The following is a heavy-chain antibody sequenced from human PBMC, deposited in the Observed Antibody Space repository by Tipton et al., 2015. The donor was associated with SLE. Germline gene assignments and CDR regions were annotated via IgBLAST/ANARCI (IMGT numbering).Heavy chain of an antibody. Sequence: TLSLTCTVSGGSISSHSYYWSWIRQHPGKGLEWIGYTHYSGSTYYNPSLKSRVTFSIDMSKNQFSLKLSSVTAADTAVYYCARRRGSSWYEDYFDYWGQGTLVTVSS. CDR3: ARRRGSSWYEDYFDY. J-gene: IGHJ4*02. CDR1: GGSISSHSYY. V-gene: IGHV4-31*03. D-gene: IGHD6-13*01. CDR2: THYSGST.